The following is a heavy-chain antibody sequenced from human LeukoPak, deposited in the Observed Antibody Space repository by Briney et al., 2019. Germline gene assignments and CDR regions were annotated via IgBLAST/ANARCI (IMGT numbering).Heavy chain of an antibody. CDR1: GFTFNNYW. D-gene: IGHD1-1*01. Sequence: PGGSLRLSCAASGFTFNNYWMNWVRQSPGKGLVWVSRINSDGSTTRYADSEKGRFTISRDNAKNTLYLQMNSLRSEDTAVYYCVRDWAGTTMGFDYRGQGTLVTVSS. J-gene: IGHJ4*02. CDR3: VRDWAGTTMGFDY. V-gene: IGHV3-74*01. CDR2: INSDGSTT.